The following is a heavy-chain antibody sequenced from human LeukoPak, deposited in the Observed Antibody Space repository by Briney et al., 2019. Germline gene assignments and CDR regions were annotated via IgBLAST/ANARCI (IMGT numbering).Heavy chain of an antibody. J-gene: IGHJ4*02. CDR2: IYPGDSDT. CDR1: GYSFTSYW. Sequence: GESLKISCKGSGYSFTSYWIGWVCQMPGKGLEWMGIIYPGDSDTRYSPSFQGQVTISADKSISTAYLQWSSLKASDTAMYYCARRHLNYDILTGYRYYFDYWGQGTLVTVSS. V-gene: IGHV5-51*01. D-gene: IGHD3-9*01. CDR3: ARRHLNYDILTGYRYYFDY.